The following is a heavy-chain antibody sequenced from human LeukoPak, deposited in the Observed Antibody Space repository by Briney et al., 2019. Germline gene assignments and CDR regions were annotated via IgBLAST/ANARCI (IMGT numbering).Heavy chain of an antibody. Sequence: ASVNVSYKASGYTFTIYGISWVRQAPGQGLEWMGCIRAYNGNTNYAQKLQGRVTMTTDTSTSTAYRELRSMRSDDTAVYYCARDDGDFSSSGYYWGQGTLVTVSS. J-gene: IGHJ4*02. CDR2: IRAYNGNT. CDR3: ARDDGDFSSSGYY. V-gene: IGHV1-18*01. CDR1: GYTFTIYG. D-gene: IGHD6-13*01.